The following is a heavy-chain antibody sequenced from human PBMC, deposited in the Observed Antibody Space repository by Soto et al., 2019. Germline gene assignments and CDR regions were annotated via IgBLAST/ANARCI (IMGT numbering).Heavy chain of an antibody. CDR2: IIPIFGTA. CDR1: GGTFSSYA. D-gene: IGHD2-2*01. Sequence: GASVKVSCKASGGTFSSYAISWVRQAPGQGLEWMGGIIPIFGTANYAQKFQGRVTITADESTSTADMELSSLRSEDTAVYYCAREGSSAPRAFDIWGEGTMVTVSS. CDR3: AREGSSAPRAFDI. J-gene: IGHJ3*02. V-gene: IGHV1-69*13.